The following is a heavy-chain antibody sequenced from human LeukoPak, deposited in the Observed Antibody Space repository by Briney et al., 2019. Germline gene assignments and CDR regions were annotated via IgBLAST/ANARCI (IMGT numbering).Heavy chain of an antibody. V-gene: IGHV5-51*01. CDR2: FYPGDSDA. J-gene: IGHJ4*02. Sequence: GESLKISCKGSGYSFTDYWIGWVRQMPGKGLEWMGIFYPGDSDARYSPSFQGQVTISADKSISTAYLQWSSLKASDTAMYYCARHRRHIGRPFDYWGQGTLVTVSS. CDR1: GYSFTDYW. CDR3: ARHRRHIGRPFDY.